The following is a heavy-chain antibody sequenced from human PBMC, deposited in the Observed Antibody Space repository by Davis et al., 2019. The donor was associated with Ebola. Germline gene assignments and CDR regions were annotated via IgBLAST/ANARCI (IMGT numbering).Heavy chain of an antibody. CDR2: MNPNSGNT. Sequence: ASVKVSCKASGYTFTSYDINWVRQATGQGLEWMGWMNPNSGNTGYAQKFQGRVTMTRNTSISTAYMELSSLRSEDTAVYYCARGGFWSGYYYYYYGMDVWGQGTTVTVSS. CDR1: GYTFTSYD. J-gene: IGHJ6*02. V-gene: IGHV1-8*01. D-gene: IGHD3-3*01. CDR3: ARGGFWSGYYYYYYGMDV.